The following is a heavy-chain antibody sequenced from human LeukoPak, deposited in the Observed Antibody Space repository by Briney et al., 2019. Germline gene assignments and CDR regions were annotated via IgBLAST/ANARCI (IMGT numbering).Heavy chain of an antibody. V-gene: IGHV1-69*04. CDR1: GGTFSSYA. CDR3: ARGKFNDYVWGSYRYDAFDI. J-gene: IGHJ3*02. D-gene: IGHD3-16*02. Sequence: SVKVSCKASGGTFSSYAISWVRQAPGQGLEWMGRIIPILGIANYAQKFQGRVTITADKSTSTAYMELSSLRSEDTAVYYCARGKFNDYVWGSYRYDAFDIWGQGTMVTVSS. CDR2: IIPILGIA.